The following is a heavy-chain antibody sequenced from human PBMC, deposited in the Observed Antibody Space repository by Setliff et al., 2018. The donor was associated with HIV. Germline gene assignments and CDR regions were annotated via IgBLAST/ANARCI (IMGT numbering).Heavy chain of an antibody. J-gene: IGHJ4*02. CDR2: IYYSGST. D-gene: IGHD7-27*01. Sequence: PSETLSLTCSVSGGSISSSSYYWGWIRQPPGKGLEWIGSIYYSGSTYYNPSLKSRATISVDTSKNQFSLKLSSVTAADTAVYYCARQVGNKVLFDSWGQGTLVTVSS. CDR1: GGSISSSSYY. CDR3: ARQVGNKVLFDS. V-gene: IGHV4-39*01.